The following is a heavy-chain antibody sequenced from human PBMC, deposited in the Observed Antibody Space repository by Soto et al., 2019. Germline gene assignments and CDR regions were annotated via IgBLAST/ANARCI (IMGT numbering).Heavy chain of an antibody. CDR3: ARRLQWHLRPLDS. D-gene: IGHD6-19*01. CDR2: INTLSSAI. J-gene: IGHJ5*01. Sequence: GTVSGFTLRAYYIRCIRRVPGKGMEWVSYINTLSSAIYYADSVKGRFTISRDNAKNSVYLQMNSLRAEDTAVYYCARRLQWHLRPLDSCGRGTLVTVSS. CDR1: GFTLRAYY. V-gene: IGHV3-11*01.